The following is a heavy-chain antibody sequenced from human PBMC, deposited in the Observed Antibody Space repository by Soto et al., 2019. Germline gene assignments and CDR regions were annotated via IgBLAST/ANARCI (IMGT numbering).Heavy chain of an antibody. D-gene: IGHD3-22*01. Sequence: RQAPGKGLEWVAVISYDGSNKYYADSVKGRFTISRDNSKNTLYLQMNSLRAEDTAVYYCAKEWVYDSSGWSFDYWGQGTLVTVSS. CDR2: ISYDGSNK. J-gene: IGHJ4*02. CDR3: AKEWVYDSSGWSFDY. V-gene: IGHV3-30*18.